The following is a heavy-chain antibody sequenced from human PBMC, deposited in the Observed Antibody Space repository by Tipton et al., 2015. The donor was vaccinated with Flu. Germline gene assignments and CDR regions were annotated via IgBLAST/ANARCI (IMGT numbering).Heavy chain of an antibody. CDR2: IKQDGSEK. CDR3: GRALGGAAAL. D-gene: IGHD6-13*01. CDR1: GFTFGSFW. J-gene: IGHJ3*01. Sequence: SLRLSCATSGFTFGSFWMAWVRQAPGKGLEWVANIKQDGSEKYYVDSVKGRFTISRDNAKNSLYLQMNSLRAEDTAVYYCGRALGGAAALWGQGTMVTVSS. V-gene: IGHV3-7*03.